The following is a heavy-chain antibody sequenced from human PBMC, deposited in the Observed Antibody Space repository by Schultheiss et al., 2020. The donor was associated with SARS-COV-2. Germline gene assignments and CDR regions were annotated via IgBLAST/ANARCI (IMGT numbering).Heavy chain of an antibody. CDR3: AKLEGAAHCGGDCYSANPGFDC. V-gene: IGHV3-23*01. J-gene: IGHJ4*02. Sequence: GESLKISCTASGFTISNYAMSWVRQAPGKGLEWVSSVSTNGGTTYYPSSVKSRFTIARDNSQNTVYLQMNNLRAEDTAVYYCAKLEGAAHCGGDCYSANPGFDCWGQGTLVTVSS. CDR2: VSTNGGTT. CDR1: GFTISNYA. D-gene: IGHD2-21*02.